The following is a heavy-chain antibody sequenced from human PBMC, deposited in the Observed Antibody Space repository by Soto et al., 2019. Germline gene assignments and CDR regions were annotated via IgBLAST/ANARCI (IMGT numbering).Heavy chain of an antibody. J-gene: IGHJ5*02. CDR3: AAMSGHSSDWFDH. CDR2: VKSKTEGGTV. D-gene: IGHD3-22*01. CDR1: GFTFNNAW. Sequence: VQLVESGGGLVKPGGSLRLSCAASGFTFNNAWMSWVRQAPGKGLEWVGRVKSKTEGGTVDYSAPVKGRFSIARDDSTSALYVQMNSLKTEDTAVYYCAAMSGHSSDWFDHWGQGTLFTVSS. V-gene: IGHV3-15*01.